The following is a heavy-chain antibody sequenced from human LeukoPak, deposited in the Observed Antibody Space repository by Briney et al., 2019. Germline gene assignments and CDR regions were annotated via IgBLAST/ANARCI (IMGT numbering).Heavy chain of an antibody. CDR1: GVSFSGYY. CDR3: ARALGYSSSSEFYWFDP. D-gene: IGHD6-6*01. CDR2: INHSGST. V-gene: IGHV4-34*01. Sequence: SETLSLTCAVYGVSFSGYYWSWIRQPPGKGLEWIGEINHSGSTNYNPSLKSRVTISVDTSKNQFSLKLSSVTAADTAVYYCARALGYSSSSEFYWFDPWGQGTLVTVSS. J-gene: IGHJ5*02.